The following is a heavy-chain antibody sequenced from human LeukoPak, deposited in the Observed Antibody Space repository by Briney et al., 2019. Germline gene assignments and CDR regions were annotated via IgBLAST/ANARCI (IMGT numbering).Heavy chain of an antibody. V-gene: IGHV4-34*01. Sequence: TSETLSLTCAVYGGSFSGYYWSWIRQPPGKGLEWIGEINHSGSTNYNPSLKSRVTISVDTSKNQFSLKLSSVTAADTAVYYCASVVTTKGYFDYWGQGTLVTVSS. CDR2: INHSGST. J-gene: IGHJ4*02. D-gene: IGHD3-22*01. CDR1: GGSFSGYY. CDR3: ASVVTTKGYFDY.